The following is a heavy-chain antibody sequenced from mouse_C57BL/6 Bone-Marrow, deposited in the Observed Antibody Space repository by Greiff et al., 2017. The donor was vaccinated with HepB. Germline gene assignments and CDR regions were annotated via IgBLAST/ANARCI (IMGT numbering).Heavy chain of an antibody. Sequence: EVKLMESGPVLVKPGASVKMSCKASGYTFTDYYMNWVKQSHGKSLEWIGVINPYNGGTSYNQKFKGKATLTVDKSSSTAYMELNSLTSEDSAVYYCARWGDYAMDYWGQGTSVTVSS. J-gene: IGHJ4*01. CDR3: ARWGDYAMDY. CDR2: INPYNGGT. CDR1: GYTFTDYY. V-gene: IGHV1-19*01.